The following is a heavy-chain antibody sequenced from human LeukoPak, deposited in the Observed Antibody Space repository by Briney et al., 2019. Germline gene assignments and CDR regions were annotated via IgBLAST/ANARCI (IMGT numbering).Heavy chain of an antibody. J-gene: IGHJ4*02. D-gene: IGHD1-26*01. Sequence: SETLSLTCTVSGGSISSYYWSWLRQPPGKGLEWIGYIYYSGSTNYNPSLKSRVTISVDTSKNQFSLKLSSVTAADTAVYYCARLESGFEYWGQGTLVTVSS. CDR3: ARLESGFEY. CDR1: GGSISSYY. CDR2: IYYSGST. V-gene: IGHV4-59*08.